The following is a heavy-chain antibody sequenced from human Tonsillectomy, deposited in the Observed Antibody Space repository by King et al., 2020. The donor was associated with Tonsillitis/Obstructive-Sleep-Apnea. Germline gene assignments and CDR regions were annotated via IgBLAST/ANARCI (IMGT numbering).Heavy chain of an antibody. V-gene: IGHV4-39*01. J-gene: IGHJ6*03. CDR3: ESRSCDSSWGDYFYYMDV. CDR1: GGSVSSSDYY. Sequence: QLQESGPGLVKPSETLSLTCTVSGGSVSSSDYYWGWIRQPPGKGLEWIGTIYYDGTTYYNPPLKSRVTISVAPSKNQFSLNLSSLTAADTSVYYCESRSCDSSWGDYFYYMDVWGKGTPVTVSS. CDR2: IYYDGTT. D-gene: IGHD3-16*01.